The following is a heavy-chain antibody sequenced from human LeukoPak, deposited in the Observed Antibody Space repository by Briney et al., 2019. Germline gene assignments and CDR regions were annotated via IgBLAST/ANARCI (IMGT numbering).Heavy chain of an antibody. CDR3: ARVADSSGYSIDY. V-gene: IGHV4-31*03. J-gene: IGHJ4*02. Sequence: SETLSLTRTVSGGSISSGGYYWSWLRQHPGKGLEWIGYIYYSGSTYYNPSLKSRVTISVDTSKNQFSLKLSSVTAADTAVYYCARVADSSGYSIDYWGQGTLVTVSS. D-gene: IGHD3-22*01. CDR2: IYYSGST. CDR1: GGSISSGGYY.